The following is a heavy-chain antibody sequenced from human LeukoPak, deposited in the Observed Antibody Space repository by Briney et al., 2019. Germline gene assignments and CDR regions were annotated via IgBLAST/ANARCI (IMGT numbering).Heavy chain of an antibody. CDR1: GGSISSYH. CDR2: IYYSGST. CDR3: ARHSSGYLSYFDY. V-gene: IGHV4-59*08. J-gene: IGHJ4*02. D-gene: IGHD3-22*01. Sequence: SETLSLTCTVSGGSISSYHWSWIRQPPGKGLEWIGYIYYSGSTNYNPSLKSRVTISLDTSKNQFSLKVSSVTAADTAVYYCARHSSGYLSYFDYWGQGTLVHV.